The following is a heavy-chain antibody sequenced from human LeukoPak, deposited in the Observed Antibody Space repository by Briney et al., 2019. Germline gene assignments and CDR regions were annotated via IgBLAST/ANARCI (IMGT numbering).Heavy chain of an antibody. D-gene: IGHD1-1*01. Sequence: PGGSLRLSCAASGXSISDNYMSWVRQAPGKGLEWVSIIHSGGNIYYADSVKGRFTISRDNSKNTLYLQMNSLRAEDTAVYYCARDRGYAMDVWGQGTTVTVSS. J-gene: IGHJ6*02. CDR2: IHSGGNI. CDR1: GXSISDNY. CDR3: ARDRGYAMDV. V-gene: IGHV3-53*01.